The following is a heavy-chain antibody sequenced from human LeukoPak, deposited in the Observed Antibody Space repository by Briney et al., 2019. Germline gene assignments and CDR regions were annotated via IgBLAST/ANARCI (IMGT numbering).Heavy chain of an antibody. CDR3: ARDRTGAAAGGVFDY. CDR1: GFTFSSYA. D-gene: IGHD6-13*01. Sequence: PGGSLRLSCAASGFTFSSYAMSWVRQAPGKGLEWVSAISGSGGSTYYADSAEGRFTISRDNSKNTLYLEMNSLRAEDTAVYYCARDRTGAAAGGVFDYWGQGTLVTVSS. J-gene: IGHJ4*02. CDR2: ISGSGGST. V-gene: IGHV3-23*01.